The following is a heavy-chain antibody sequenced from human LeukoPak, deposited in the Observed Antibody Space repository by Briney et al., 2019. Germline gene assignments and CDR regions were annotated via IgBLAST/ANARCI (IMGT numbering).Heavy chain of an antibody. J-gene: IGHJ6*03. V-gene: IGHV4-34*01. CDR1: GVSFTGYY. Sequence: PSETLSLTCAVYGVSFTGYYWTWIRQTPEKGLEWIGEMNPSGSTNYNLSLKSRVTISVNTSKNQFSLELSSVTAADTAVYYCARGRQDVTMIVVVMTAVSYYLDVWGKGTTVTVS. CDR2: MNPSGST. D-gene: IGHD3-22*01. CDR3: ARGRQDVTMIVVVMTAVSYYLDV.